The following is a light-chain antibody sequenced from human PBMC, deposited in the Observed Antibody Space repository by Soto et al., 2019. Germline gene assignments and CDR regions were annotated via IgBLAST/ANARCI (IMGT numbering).Light chain of an antibody. J-gene: IGKJ4*01. CDR2: AAS. CDR1: QGVSSW. V-gene: IGKV1-12*01. CDR3: QQSYSTPLT. Sequence: IHMTHSPSSVSASLGDIVTITFRASQGVSSWLAWYQQKPGKAPKLLIYAASSLQSGVASRFSGSGSGTDFTLTISSLQPEDFATYYCQQSYSTPLTFGGGTKVDIK.